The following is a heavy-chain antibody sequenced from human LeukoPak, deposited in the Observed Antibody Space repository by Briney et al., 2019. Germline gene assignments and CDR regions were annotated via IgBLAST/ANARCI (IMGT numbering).Heavy chain of an antibody. V-gene: IGHV3-23*01. CDR3: ARVRQRLVAYGMDV. CDR1: GFTFNNYA. CDR2: ISGSGGGT. D-gene: IGHD6-13*01. Sequence: GGSLRLSCAASGFTFNNYAMTWVRQAPGKGLEWVSAISGSGGGTYNADSVKGRFTISRDNSKNTLYLQMNSLRAEDTAVYYCARVRQRLVAYGMDVWGQGTTVAVSS. J-gene: IGHJ6*02.